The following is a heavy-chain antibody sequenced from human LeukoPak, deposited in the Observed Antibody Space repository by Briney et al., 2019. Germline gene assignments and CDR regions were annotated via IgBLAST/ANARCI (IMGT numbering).Heavy chain of an antibody. CDR1: GFTFSSYS. CDR2: ISSSSIFI. J-gene: IGHJ4*02. CDR3: LCSGSYYGFGY. Sequence: QPGGSLRLSCAASGFTFSSYSMTWVRQAPGKGLEWVSYISSSSIFIYYADSVKGRFTISRDNSKNTLYLQMNSLRAEDTAVYYCLCSGSYYGFGYWGQGTLVTVSS. V-gene: IGHV3-48*01. D-gene: IGHD1-26*01.